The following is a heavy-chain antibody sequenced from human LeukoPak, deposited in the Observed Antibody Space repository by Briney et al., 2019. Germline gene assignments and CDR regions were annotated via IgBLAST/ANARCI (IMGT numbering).Heavy chain of an antibody. CDR3: ARCTWSDRRGAMDV. D-gene: IGHD1-1*01. V-gene: IGHV3-48*02. J-gene: IGHJ6*02. CDR2: ISTSGSAI. CDR1: GFTFSNYN. Sequence: GGSLRLSCAASGFTFSNYNMNWVRQAPGKGLEWVSYISTSGSAIYYADSVKGRFTISRDNAKNSLYLQMNSLRDEDTAVYYCARCTWSDRRGAMDVWGQGTTVTVSS.